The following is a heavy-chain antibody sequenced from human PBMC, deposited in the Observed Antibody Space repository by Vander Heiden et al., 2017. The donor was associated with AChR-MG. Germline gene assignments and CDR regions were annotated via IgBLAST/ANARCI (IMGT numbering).Heavy chain of an antibody. Sequence: QVTLKESGPALVKPTQTLTLTCTFSGFSLSTSGMRVSWIRQPPGKALEWLARIDWDDDKFYRTSLKTRLTISKDTSKNQVVLTMPNMDPVDTATYYCAVDSSGYYYFDYWGQVTLVTVSS. CDR3: AVDSSGYYYFDY. D-gene: IGHD3-22*01. CDR2: IDWDDDK. J-gene: IGHJ4*02. CDR1: GFSLSTSGMR. V-gene: IGHV2-70*04.